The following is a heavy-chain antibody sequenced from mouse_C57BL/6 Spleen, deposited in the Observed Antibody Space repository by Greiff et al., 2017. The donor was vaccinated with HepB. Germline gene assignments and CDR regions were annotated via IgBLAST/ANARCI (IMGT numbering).Heavy chain of an antibody. D-gene: IGHD2-4*01. CDR2: ISSGSSTI. CDR1: GFTFSDYG. J-gene: IGHJ3*01. V-gene: IGHV5-17*01. CDR3: ARGDYDYEFAY. Sequence: EVKLQESGGGLVKPGGSLKLSCAASGFTFSDYGMHWVRQAPEKGLEWVAYISSGSSTIYYADTVKGRFTISRDNAKNTLFLQMTSLRSEDTAMYYCARGDYDYEFAYWGQGTLVTVSA.